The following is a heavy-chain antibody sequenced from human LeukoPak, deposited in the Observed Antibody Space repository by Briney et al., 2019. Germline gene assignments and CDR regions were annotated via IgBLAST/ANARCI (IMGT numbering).Heavy chain of an antibody. CDR2: IYSGGRT. V-gene: IGHV3-66*01. CDR3: ATVSSSWLGYFQH. Sequence: PGGSLRLSCAASGFTVSSNYMTWVRQAPGKGLEWASVIYSGGRTFDADSVKGRFTISRDNVKNTVFLQMNSLRVEDTAVYYCATVSSSWLGYFQHWGQGTLVTVSS. J-gene: IGHJ1*01. D-gene: IGHD6-13*01. CDR1: GFTVSSNY.